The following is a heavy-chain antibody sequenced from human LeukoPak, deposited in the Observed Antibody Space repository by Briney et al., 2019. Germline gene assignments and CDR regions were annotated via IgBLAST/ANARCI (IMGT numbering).Heavy chain of an antibody. D-gene: IGHD5-12*01. CDR2: IYYSGST. J-gene: IGHJ4*02. CDR1: GGSISSYY. Sequence: SSETLSLTCTVSGGSISSYYWSWIRQPPGKGLEYIGYIYYSGSTDYNPSLKSRVTISVDTSKNRFSLNLSSVTAADTAVYYCARHSGRLGPFDYWGQGTLVTVSS. V-gene: IGHV4-59*08. CDR3: ARHSGRLGPFDY.